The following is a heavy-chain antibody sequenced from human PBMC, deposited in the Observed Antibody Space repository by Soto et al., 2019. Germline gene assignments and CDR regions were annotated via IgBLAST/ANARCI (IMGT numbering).Heavy chain of an antibody. CDR2: IYYSGST. V-gene: IGHV4-31*03. D-gene: IGHD2-15*01. CDR1: GGSISSGGYY. Sequence: QVQLQESGPGLVKPSQTLSLTCTVSGGSISSGGYYWSWIRQHPWKGLEWIGYIYYSGSTYYNPSLKSRVTISVYTSKNQFSLKLSSVTAADTAVYYCARDRADCSGGSCYFERYYYFDYWGQGTLVTVSS. J-gene: IGHJ4*02. CDR3: ARDRADCSGGSCYFERYYYFDY.